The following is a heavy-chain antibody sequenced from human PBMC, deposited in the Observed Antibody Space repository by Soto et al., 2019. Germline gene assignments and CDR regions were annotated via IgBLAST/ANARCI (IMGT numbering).Heavy chain of an antibody. J-gene: IGHJ5*02. V-gene: IGHV3-7*01. D-gene: IGHD4-4*01. CDR3: ARAYSRSSLFDP. CDR1: GFTFSSYG. CDR2: IKQDGSEK. Sequence: GGSLRLSCAASGFTFSSYGMHWVRQAPGKGLEWVANIKQDGSEKYYVDSVKGRFTISRDNAKNSLYLQMNSLRAEDTAVYYCARAYSRSSLFDPWGQGTLVTVSS.